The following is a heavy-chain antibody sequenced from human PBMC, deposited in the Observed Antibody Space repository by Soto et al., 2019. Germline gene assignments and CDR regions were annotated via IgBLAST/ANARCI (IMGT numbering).Heavy chain of an antibody. V-gene: IGHV3-7*03. CDR2: IKQDGSEK. Sequence: EVQLVESGGGLVQPGGSLRLSCAASGFTFSSYWMSWVRQAPGKGLEWVANIKQDGSEKYYVDSVKGRFTISRDNAKNSLYLQMNSLRAEDTAVYYCARDPYNIVVVPAAQYYYYYYGMDVWGQGTTVTVSS. D-gene: IGHD2-2*01. CDR1: GFTFSSYW. CDR3: ARDPYNIVVVPAAQYYYYYYGMDV. J-gene: IGHJ6*02.